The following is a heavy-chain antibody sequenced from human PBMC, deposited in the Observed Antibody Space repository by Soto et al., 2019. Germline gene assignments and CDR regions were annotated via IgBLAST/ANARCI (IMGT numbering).Heavy chain of an antibody. J-gene: IGHJ6*02. CDR1: GGSISSGGYS. CDR3: ARDYYGMDV. CDR2: TYQSGSA. V-gene: IGHV4-30-2*06. Sequence: SETLSLTCTVSGGSISSGGYSWTWIRQSPGKGLEWIGYTYQSGSAYYNPSLKSRVTISVDRSKNQFSLNLTSVTAADTAVYYCARDYYGMDVWGQGTTVTVA.